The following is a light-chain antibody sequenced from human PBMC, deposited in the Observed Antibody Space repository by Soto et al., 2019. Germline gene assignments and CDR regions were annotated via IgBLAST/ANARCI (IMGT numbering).Light chain of an antibody. CDR1: QSISSW. V-gene: IGKV1-5*03. J-gene: IGKJ1*01. CDR3: QQYSSFWT. CDR2: KAS. Sequence: DIQMIQSPSTLSASVGDRVTITCRASQSISSWLAWYQQKPGKAPKVLIYKASILQSGVPSRFSGSGSGTEFTLTLSSLQPDDFATYYCQQYSSFWTFGQGTKVDIK.